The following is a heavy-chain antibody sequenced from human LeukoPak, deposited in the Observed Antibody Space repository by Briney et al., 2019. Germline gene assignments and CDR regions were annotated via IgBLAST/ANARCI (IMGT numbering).Heavy chain of an antibody. CDR3: ARAHPAYSSSSGFDY. Sequence: SGTLSLTCTVSIGSISSHYWSWIRQPPGKEPEWIGYIFYTGSTNYNPSLRSRITMSVDTSKNQFSLRLNSLTAADTAVYFCARAHPAYSSSSGFDYWGQGTLVTVSS. CDR2: IFYTGST. J-gene: IGHJ4*02. V-gene: IGHV4-59*11. CDR1: IGSISSHY. D-gene: IGHD6-6*01.